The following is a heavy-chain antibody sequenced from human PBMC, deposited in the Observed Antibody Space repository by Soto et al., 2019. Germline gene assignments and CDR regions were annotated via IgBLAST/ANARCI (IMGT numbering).Heavy chain of an antibody. V-gene: IGHV1-69*06. CDR3: ATSGQPGYCHDASGGDGGQFYVTDV. CDR1: GGTFSSFG. Sequence: QLQLVQSGTEVKKPGSSVKVSCEAAGGTFSSFGISWVRQAPGQGLEWMGGIIPMFGTTNYAQQFQGRVTISADKSKSRAYIELRRLRSADKVVYYSATSGQPGYCHDASGGDGGQFYVTDVWGQGTMVTVSS. D-gene: IGHD2-2*03. CDR2: IIPMFGTT. J-gene: IGHJ6*02.